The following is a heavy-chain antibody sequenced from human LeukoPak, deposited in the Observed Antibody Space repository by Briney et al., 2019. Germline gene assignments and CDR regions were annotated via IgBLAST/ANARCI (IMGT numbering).Heavy chain of an antibody. J-gene: IGHJ4*02. D-gene: IGHD5-18*01. CDR1: GFTFGDYS. Sequence: GGSLRLSCAASGFTFGDYSMNWVRQAPGKGLEWVSYMSSSSSTKYYADSVKGRFTISRDNAMNSLYLQMNSLRADDTAVYYCARDSYGKGYYFDYWGQGTLVTVSS. V-gene: IGHV3-48*01. CDR3: ARDSYGKGYYFDY. CDR2: MSSSSSTK.